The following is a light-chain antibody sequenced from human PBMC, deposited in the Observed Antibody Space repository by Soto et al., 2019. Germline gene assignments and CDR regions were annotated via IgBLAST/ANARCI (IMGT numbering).Light chain of an antibody. J-gene: IGLJ1*01. CDR2: EVS. CDR3: SSYTSSSTPCV. CDR1: SSDVGSYNR. Sequence: SVLTQPPSVSGSPGQSVTISCTGTSSDVGSYNRVSWYQQPPGTAPKLIIYEVSNRPSGVPDRFSGSKSGNTASLTISGLQAEDEADYYCSSYTSSSTPCVFGTGTKVTVL. V-gene: IGLV2-18*02.